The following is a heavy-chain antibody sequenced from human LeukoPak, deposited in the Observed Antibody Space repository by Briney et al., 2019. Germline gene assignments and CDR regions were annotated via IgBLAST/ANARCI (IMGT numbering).Heavy chain of an antibody. CDR3: VRGPRYDSSGYYYLF. CDR1: GASISSSNYW. Sequence: SETLSLTCSVSGASISSSNYWWGWIRQPPGKGLEWIGNVQRSGSQSSDPSLKSRVTISVDTSKNHFSLKLSSVTAADTAVYYCVRGPRYDSSGYYYLFWGQGTLVTVSS. CDR2: VQRSGSQ. J-gene: IGHJ4*02. D-gene: IGHD3-22*01. V-gene: IGHV4-39*02.